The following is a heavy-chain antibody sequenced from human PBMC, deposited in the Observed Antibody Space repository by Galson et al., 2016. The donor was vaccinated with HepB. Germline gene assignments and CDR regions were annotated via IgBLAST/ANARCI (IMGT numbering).Heavy chain of an antibody. V-gene: IGHV4-39*01. D-gene: IGHD1-26*01. Sequence: ETLSLTCTVSGASISSSDYYWGWIRQPPGKGLEWIGRIYYSGSTYYNPSLKSRLTISVDTSTNQLSLKVTSVTAADTAVYYCATEPYYYYAMDVWGQGTTVTVSS. CDR1: GASISSSDYY. J-gene: IGHJ6*02. CDR3: ATEPYYYYAMDV. CDR2: IYYSGST.